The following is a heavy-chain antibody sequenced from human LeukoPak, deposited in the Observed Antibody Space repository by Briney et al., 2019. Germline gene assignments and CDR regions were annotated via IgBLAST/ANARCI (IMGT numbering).Heavy chain of an antibody. CDR3: ARLWMRDYYYGMDV. V-gene: IGHV3-53*04. D-gene: IGHD5-12*01. CDR1: GFTVSSNY. CDR2: IYSGGST. Sequence: GGSLRLSCAASGFTVSSNYMSWVRQAPGKGLEWVSVIYSGGSTYYADSVQGRFTISRHNSKNTLYLQMNSLRAEDTAVYYCARLWMRDYYYGMDVWGQGTTVTVSS. J-gene: IGHJ6*02.